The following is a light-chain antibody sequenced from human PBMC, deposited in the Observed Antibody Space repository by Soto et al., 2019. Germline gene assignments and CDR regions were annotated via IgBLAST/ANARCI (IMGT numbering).Light chain of an antibody. CDR2: GAS. CDR1: QSVSSN. Sequence: EIVMTQSPATLSVSPGERATLSCRASQSVSSNLAWYQQKPGQAPRLLIYGASTRATGIPVRFSGSGSGTEFTLTISSLQSEDFAVYYCQKYNNWPPVTFGQGTKVEIK. V-gene: IGKV3-15*01. CDR3: QKYNNWPPVT. J-gene: IGKJ1*01.